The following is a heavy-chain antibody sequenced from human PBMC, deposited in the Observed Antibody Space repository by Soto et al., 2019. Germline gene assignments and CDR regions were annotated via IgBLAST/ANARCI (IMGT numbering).Heavy chain of an antibody. CDR2: VYNSGST. J-gene: IGHJ4*02. CDR3: ARYRREAVAGYTLDN. V-gene: IGHV4-59*01. CDR1: GGSISSNY. D-gene: IGHD6-13*01. Sequence: SETLSLTCTVSGGSISSNYWTWIRQPPGKGLEWIGYVYNSGSTNYNPSLKSRVTISEDTSESQFSLKVNSMTAADTAVYYCARYRREAVAGYTLDNWGQGILVTVSS.